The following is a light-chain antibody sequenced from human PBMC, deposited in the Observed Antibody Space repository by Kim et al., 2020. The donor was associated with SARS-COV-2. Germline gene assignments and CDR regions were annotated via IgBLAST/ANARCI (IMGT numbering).Light chain of an antibody. Sequence: EIVMTQSPATLSVSPGERATLSCRASQSVSGELAWYQQKPGQAPRLLIYGASTGPLVYQPGSVAVGGTDYSLTISNLKSEDFAIYYCHQYTNWPEYTCGQGTKLEI. CDR3: HQYTNWPEYT. V-gene: IGKV3-15*01. CDR1: QSVSGE. J-gene: IGKJ2*01. CDR2: GAS.